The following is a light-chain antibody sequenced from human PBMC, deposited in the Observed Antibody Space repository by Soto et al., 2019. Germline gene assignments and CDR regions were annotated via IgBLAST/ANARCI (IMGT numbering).Light chain of an antibody. Sequence: DIQMTQSPSTLSASIGDRVTITCRASQNIDKWLAWYQQKPGKAPKLLIYDAFNLEGGVPSRFSGTGSGPEFTLTISSLQPDDFATYYCHQYFTYPVTFGQGTKLEIK. CDR1: QNIDKW. CDR3: HQYFTYPVT. V-gene: IGKV1-5*01. J-gene: IGKJ2*01. CDR2: DAF.